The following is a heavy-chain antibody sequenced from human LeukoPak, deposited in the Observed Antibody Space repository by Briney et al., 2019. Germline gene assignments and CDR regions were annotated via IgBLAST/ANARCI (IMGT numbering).Heavy chain of an antibody. CDR1: GFTFSSYA. CDR3: ARFSKYGEPWVAGYYYYYMDV. Sequence: GGSLRLSCAASGFTFSSYAMSWVRQAPGKGLEWLSAISGSGGSTYYADSVKGRFTISRDNSKNTLYLQMNSLRAEDTAVYYCARFSKYGEPWVAGYYYYYMDVWGKGTTVTVSS. J-gene: IGHJ6*03. D-gene: IGHD3-10*02. V-gene: IGHV3-23*01. CDR2: ISGSGGST.